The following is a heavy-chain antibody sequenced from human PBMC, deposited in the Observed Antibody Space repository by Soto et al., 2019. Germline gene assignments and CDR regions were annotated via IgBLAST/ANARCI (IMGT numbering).Heavy chain of an antibody. V-gene: IGHV2-5*02. Sequence: QITLKESGPTLVKPTQTLTLTCTFSGFSLSTSGVGVGWIRQPPGKALEWLALIYWDDDKGYSASLKSRLTFTKDTSKNQVVLTMTNMDPGDTATYYCAHICRDAPAAMDFVYWGQGTLVTVSS. D-gene: IGHD2-2*01. CDR1: GFSLSTSGVG. J-gene: IGHJ4*02. CDR3: AHICRDAPAAMDFVY. CDR2: IYWDDDK.